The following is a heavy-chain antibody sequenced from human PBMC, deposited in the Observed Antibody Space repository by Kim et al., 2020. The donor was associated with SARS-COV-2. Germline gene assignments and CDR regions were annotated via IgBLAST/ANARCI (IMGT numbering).Heavy chain of an antibody. Sequence: SGRGRLTISRDNAKNSLYLQMNSLRAEDTAVYYCARGLVTMVRGRVGMDVWGQGTTVTVSS. J-gene: IGHJ6*02. V-gene: IGHV3-11*01. D-gene: IGHD3-10*01. CDR3: ARGLVTMVRGRVGMDV.